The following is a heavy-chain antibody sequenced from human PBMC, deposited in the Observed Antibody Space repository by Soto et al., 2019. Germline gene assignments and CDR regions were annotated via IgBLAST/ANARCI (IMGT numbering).Heavy chain of an antibody. V-gene: IGHV1-69*01. CDR3: ARDRVIAAAGTEGFDY. J-gene: IGHJ4*02. D-gene: IGHD6-13*01. Sequence: QVQLVQSGAEVKKPGSSVKVSCKASGGTFSSYDISWVRQAPGQGLEWMGGIIPIFGTANYAQKFQGRVTITADESTSTAYMELSSLRSEDTAVYYCARDRVIAAAGTEGFDYWGQGTLVTVSA. CDR1: GGTFSSYD. CDR2: IIPIFGTA.